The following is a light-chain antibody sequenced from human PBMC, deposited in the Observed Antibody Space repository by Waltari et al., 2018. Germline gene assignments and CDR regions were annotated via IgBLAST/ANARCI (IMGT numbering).Light chain of an antibody. CDR1: VSNIGSNA. CDR2: FDD. Sequence: QSVLTQPPSLSEAPRQRVTISCSGSVSNIGSNAVNWYQQLPGKAPKLLLYFDDLRPSGGSDRFSGSQSGTSASLAISGLQSEDEADYYCAAWDDSLNGWVFGGGTKLTVL. V-gene: IGLV1-36*01. J-gene: IGLJ3*02. CDR3: AAWDDSLNGWV.